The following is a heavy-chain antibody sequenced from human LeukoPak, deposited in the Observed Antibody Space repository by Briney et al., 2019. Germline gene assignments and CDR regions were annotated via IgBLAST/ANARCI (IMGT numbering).Heavy chain of an antibody. D-gene: IGHD3-22*01. CDR1: GFTFSSYG. Sequence: PGGSLRLSCAASGFTFSSYGMHWVRQAPGKGLEWVAVISYDGSNKYYADSVKGRFTISRDNSKNTLYLQMNSLRAEDTAVYYCAKDTEYDSSGYHFDYWGQGTLVTVSS. J-gene: IGHJ4*02. V-gene: IGHV3-30*18. CDR2: ISYDGSNK. CDR3: AKDTEYDSSGYHFDY.